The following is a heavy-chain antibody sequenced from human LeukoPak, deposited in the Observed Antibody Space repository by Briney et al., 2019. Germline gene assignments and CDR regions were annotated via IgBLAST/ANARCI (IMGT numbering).Heavy chain of an antibody. J-gene: IGHJ4*02. V-gene: IGHV3-23*01. CDR1: GFTFSSYA. Sequence: GGSLRLSCAASGFTFSSYAMSWVRQAPGKGLEWVSAISGSGGSTYYADSVKGRFTISRDNSKNTLYLQMNSLRAEDTAVYYCAKEADIVATIRYYFDYWGQGTLVTVSS. CDR2: ISGSGGST. CDR3: AKEADIVATIRYYFDY. D-gene: IGHD5-12*01.